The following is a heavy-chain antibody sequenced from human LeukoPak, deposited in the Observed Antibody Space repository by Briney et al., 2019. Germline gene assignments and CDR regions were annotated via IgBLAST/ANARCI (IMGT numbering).Heavy chain of an antibody. D-gene: IGHD6-19*01. CDR1: GGSISSSSYY. CDR2: IYYSGST. CDR3: ARGEAVADNYYYYTDV. V-gene: IGHV4-39*07. Sequence: QASETLSLTCTVSGGSISSSSYYWGWIRQPPGKGLEWIGSIYYSGSTYYNTSLKSRVTISVDTSKNQFSLKLSSVTAADTAVYYCARGEAVADNYYYYTDVWGKGTTVTISS. J-gene: IGHJ6*03.